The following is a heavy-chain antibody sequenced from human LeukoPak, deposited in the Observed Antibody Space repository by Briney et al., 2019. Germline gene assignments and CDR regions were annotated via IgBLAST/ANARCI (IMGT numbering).Heavy chain of an antibody. CDR3: AGQVTREPFDI. CDR2: IYPGDSDT. Sequence: GESLKISCKGSGYSFTSYWIGWVRQMPGKGLEWVAIIYPGDSDTRYSPSFQGQVTISADKSISTAYLQWSSLKASDAAMYYCAGQVTREPFDIWGQGTMVTVSS. CDR1: GYSFTSYW. D-gene: IGHD2-21*02. J-gene: IGHJ3*02. V-gene: IGHV5-51*01.